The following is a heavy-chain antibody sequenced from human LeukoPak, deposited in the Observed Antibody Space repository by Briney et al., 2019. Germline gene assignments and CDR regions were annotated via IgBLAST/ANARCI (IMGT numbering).Heavy chain of an antibody. CDR1: GYTFTSYG. D-gene: IGHD6-19*01. V-gene: IGHV1-18*01. Sequence: ASVKVSCKASGYTFTSYGISWVRQAPRQGLEWMGWISAYNGNTNYAQKLQGRVTMTTDTSTSTAYMELRSLRSDDTAVYYCARVSDSSGWYEVLRDYYYGMDVWGQGTTVTVSS. CDR2: ISAYNGNT. J-gene: IGHJ6*02. CDR3: ARVSDSSGWYEVLRDYYYGMDV.